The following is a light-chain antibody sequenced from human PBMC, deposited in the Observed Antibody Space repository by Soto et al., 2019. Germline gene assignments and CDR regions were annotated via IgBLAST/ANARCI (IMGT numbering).Light chain of an antibody. CDR3: CSYAGSSTHVV. CDR2: EGS. V-gene: IGLV2-23*01. Sequence: QSALTQPASVSGSPGQSSTISCTGTSSDVGSYNLVSRYQQHRGKAPKLMIYEGSKRPSGVSNRCSGSKSGNTASLTISGLQAGDEADYYCCSYAGSSTHVVFGGGTQLTVL. CDR1: SSDVGSYNL. J-gene: IGLJ2*01.